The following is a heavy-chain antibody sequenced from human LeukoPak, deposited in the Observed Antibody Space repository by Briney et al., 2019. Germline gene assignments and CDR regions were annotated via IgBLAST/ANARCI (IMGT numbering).Heavy chain of an antibody. J-gene: IGHJ4*02. V-gene: IGHV1-69*13. CDR2: YIPMIGTA. Sequence: GASVKVSCKASGGTFSRYAISWVRQAPGQGLEWMGGYIPMIGTANYAQNFQNRVTITADESTSTFSMEVSSLRPEDTAVYFCAGASSKWELSFWGQGTLVTVSS. CDR3: AGASSKWELSF. D-gene: IGHD1-26*01. CDR1: GGTFSRYA.